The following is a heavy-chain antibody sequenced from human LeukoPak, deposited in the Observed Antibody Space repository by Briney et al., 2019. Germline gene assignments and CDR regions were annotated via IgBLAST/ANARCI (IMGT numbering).Heavy chain of an antibody. CDR1: GYTFTSYD. J-gene: IGHJ4*02. CDR2: MNPNSGNT. CDR3: ARGRRWQQLTTGY. Sequence: ASVKVSCKASGYTFTSYDINWVRQATGQGLEWMGWMNPNSGNTGYAQKFQGRVTITRNTSISTAYMELSSLRSEDTAVYYCARGRRWQQLTTGYWGQGTLVTVSS. D-gene: IGHD6-13*01. V-gene: IGHV1-8*03.